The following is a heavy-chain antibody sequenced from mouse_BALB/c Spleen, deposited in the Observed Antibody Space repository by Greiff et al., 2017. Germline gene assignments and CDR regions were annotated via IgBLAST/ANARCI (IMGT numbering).Heavy chain of an antibody. CDR3: ARKHDGNYFDC. D-gene: IGHD2-1*01. J-gene: IGHJ2*01. V-gene: IGHV1-7*01. Sequence: QVQLKQSGAELAKPGASVKMSCKASGYTFTSYWMHWVKQRPGQGLEWIGYINPSTGYTEYNQKFKDKATLTADKSSSTAYMQLSSLTSEDSAVYYCARKHDGNYFDCWGQGATLTVAS. CDR2: INPSTGYT. CDR1: GYTFTSYW.